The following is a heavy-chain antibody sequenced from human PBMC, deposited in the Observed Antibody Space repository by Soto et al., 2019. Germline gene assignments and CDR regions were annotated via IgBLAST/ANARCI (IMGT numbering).Heavy chain of an antibody. V-gene: IGHV1-8*01. Sequence: ASVKVSCKASGYTFTSYYINWVRQATGQGLEWMGWMNPNSDNTGYAQKFQGRVTMTRNTSIGTAYMELSSLRSEDTAVYYCARPEKRYCTNGVCSYGMDVWGQGTTVTVSS. CDR1: GYTFTSYY. CDR2: MNPNSDNT. CDR3: ARPEKRYCTNGVCSYGMDV. J-gene: IGHJ6*02. D-gene: IGHD2-8*01.